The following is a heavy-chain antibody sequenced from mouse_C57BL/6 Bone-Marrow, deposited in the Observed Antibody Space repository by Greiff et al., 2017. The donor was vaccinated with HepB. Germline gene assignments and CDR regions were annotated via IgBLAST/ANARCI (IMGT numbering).Heavy chain of an antibody. Sequence: VHLVESGPGLVAPSQSLSITCTVSGFSLTSYGVDWVRQSPGKGLEWLGVIWGVGSTNYNSALKSRLSISKDNSKSQVFLKMNSLQTDDTAMYYCASLYYGFAYWGQGTLVTVSA. CDR3: ASLYYGFAY. V-gene: IGHV2-6*01. D-gene: IGHD2-1*01. CDR2: IWGVGST. CDR1: GFSLTSYG. J-gene: IGHJ3*01.